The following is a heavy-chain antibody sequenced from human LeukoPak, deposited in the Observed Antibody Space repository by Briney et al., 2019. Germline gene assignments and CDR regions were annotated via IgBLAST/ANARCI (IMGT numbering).Heavy chain of an antibody. V-gene: IGHV3-7*01. Sequence: GGSLRLSCAASGFTVSSNYMSWVRQAPGKGLEWVANIKQDGSEKYYVDSVKGRFTISRDNAKNSLYLQMNSLRAEDTAVYYCARVRYSGSYSYYYYYMDVWGKGTTVTVPS. CDR2: IKQDGSEK. D-gene: IGHD1-26*01. CDR1: GFTVSSNY. J-gene: IGHJ6*03. CDR3: ARVRYSGSYSYYYYYMDV.